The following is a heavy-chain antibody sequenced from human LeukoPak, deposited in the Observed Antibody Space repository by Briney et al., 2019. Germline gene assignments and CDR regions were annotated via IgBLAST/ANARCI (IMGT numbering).Heavy chain of an antibody. CDR1: GFTFSSYA. CDR2: ISGSGGST. D-gene: IGHD2-15*01. CDR3: VKSLSCSGGSCYYVDY. V-gene: IGHV3-23*01. Sequence: TGGSLRLSCAASGFTFSSYAMGWVRQAPGKGLEWVSLISGSGGSTYYADSVKGRFTISRDNSKNTLYLQMSSLRAEDTAVYYCVKSLSCSGGSCYYVDYWGQGTLVTVSS. J-gene: IGHJ4*02.